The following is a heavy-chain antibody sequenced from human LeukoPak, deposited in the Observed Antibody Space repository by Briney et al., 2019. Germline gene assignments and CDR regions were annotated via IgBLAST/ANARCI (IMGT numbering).Heavy chain of an antibody. CDR1: GYTFTSYG. J-gene: IGHJ4*02. Sequence: ASVKVSCKASGYTFTSYGISWVRQAPGQGLEWIGWISAYNGNTNYAQKLQGRVTMTTDTSTSTAYMELRSLRSDDTAVYYCARSKAYYYDSSGDYWGQGTLVAVSS. CDR2: ISAYNGNT. V-gene: IGHV1-18*01. CDR3: ARSKAYYYDSSGDY. D-gene: IGHD3-22*01.